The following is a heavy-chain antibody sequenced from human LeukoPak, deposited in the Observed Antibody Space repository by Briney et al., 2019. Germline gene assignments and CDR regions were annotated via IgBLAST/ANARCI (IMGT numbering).Heavy chain of an antibody. CDR2: NRGSDDRI. CDR1: GFTFSTYA. CDR3: ARLQWDPPISWGYFDY. J-gene: IGHJ4*02. Sequence: GGSLRLSCAASGFTFSTYAMSWVRQAPGKGLEWVSTNRGSDDRIYYADSVKGRFTISRDNSKNTLYLQMNSLRAEDTAVYYCARLQWDPPISWGYFDYWGQGTLVTVSS. D-gene: IGHD4-11*01. V-gene: IGHV3-23*01.